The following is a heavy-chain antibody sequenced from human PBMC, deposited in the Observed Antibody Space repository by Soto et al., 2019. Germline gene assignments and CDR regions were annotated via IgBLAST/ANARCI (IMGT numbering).Heavy chain of an antibody. CDR1: GFTFSSYA. D-gene: IGHD2-2*01. V-gene: IGHV3-23*01. CDR3: AKTDCSSTSCYRHDAFDI. J-gene: IGHJ3*02. CDR2: ISGSGGST. Sequence: LRLSCAASGFTFSSYAMSWVRQAPGKGLEWVSAISGSGGSTYYADSVKGRFTISRDNSENTLYLQMNSLRAEDTAVYYCAKTDCSSTSCYRHDAFDIWGQGTMVTVSS.